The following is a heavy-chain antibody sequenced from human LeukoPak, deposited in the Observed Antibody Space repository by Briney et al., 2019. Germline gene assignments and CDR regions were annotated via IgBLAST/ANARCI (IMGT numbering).Heavy chain of an antibody. CDR3: ARSRCSSTSCYNAPVDY. Sequence: GASVKVSCKASGGTFSSYAISWVRQAPGQGLEWMGGIIPIFGTANYAQKFQGRVTITADESTSTAYMELSSLRSEDTAVYYCARSRCSSTSCYNAPVDYWGQGTLVTVSS. CDR1: GGTFSSYA. J-gene: IGHJ4*02. CDR2: IIPIFGTA. V-gene: IGHV1-69*13. D-gene: IGHD2-2*02.